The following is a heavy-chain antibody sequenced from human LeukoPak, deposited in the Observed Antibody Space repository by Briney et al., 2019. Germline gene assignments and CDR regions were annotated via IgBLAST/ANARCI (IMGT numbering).Heavy chain of an antibody. V-gene: IGHV3-23*01. CDR3: AGVYYYYYMDV. Sequence: GGSLRLSCAGSGFTFSSFAMTWVRQAPGKGLEWVSSISGSGSSTYHADSVKGRFTISRDNSKNTLYLQMNSLRAEGTAVYYCAGVYYYYYMDVWGKGTTVTVSS. CDR1: GFTFSSFA. J-gene: IGHJ6*03. CDR2: ISGSGSST. D-gene: IGHD2-8*01.